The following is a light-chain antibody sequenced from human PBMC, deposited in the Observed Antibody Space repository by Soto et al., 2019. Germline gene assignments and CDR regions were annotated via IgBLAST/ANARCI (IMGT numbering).Light chain of an antibody. V-gene: IGLV2-11*01. J-gene: IGLJ1*01. Sequence: QSVLTQPRSVSGSPEQSVTISCTGSASDVGDYNYVSWYQRHPGKAPKLVIYDVNKRPSGVPDRFSGSKSGNAASLTISGLQGEDEADYYCCSFAGSHTLYVFGTGTKVTVL. CDR2: DVN. CDR3: CSFAGSHTLYV. CDR1: ASDVGDYNY.